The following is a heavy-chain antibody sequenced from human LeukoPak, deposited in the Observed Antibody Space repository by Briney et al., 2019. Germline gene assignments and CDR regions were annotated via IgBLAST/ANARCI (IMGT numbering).Heavy chain of an antibody. D-gene: IGHD3-10*01. Sequence: SETLSLTCTVSGGSIRTTSSYWGWIRQPPGKGLEWIGSIFYSGYTYSNSSLESRVTMSVDTSKNQFSLKLSSVTAADTAVYYCARHEKLGQFDYWGQGTLVTVSS. CDR3: ARHEKLGQFDY. CDR1: GGSIRTTSSY. CDR2: IFYSGYT. V-gene: IGHV4-39*01. J-gene: IGHJ4*02.